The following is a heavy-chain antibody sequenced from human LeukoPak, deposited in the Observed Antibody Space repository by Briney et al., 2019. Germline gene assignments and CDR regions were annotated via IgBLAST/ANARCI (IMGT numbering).Heavy chain of an antibody. CDR3: ARDLRTRAGYFDL. V-gene: IGHV1-69*04. J-gene: IGHJ2*01. D-gene: IGHD1-14*01. CDR2: IIPILGIA. CDR1: GGTFSSYA. Sequence: ASVKVSCKASGGTFSSYAISWVRQAPGQGLEWMGRIIPILGIANYAQKFQGRVTITADKSTSTAYMELSSLRSEDTAVYYCARDLRTRAGYFDLWGRGTLVTVSS.